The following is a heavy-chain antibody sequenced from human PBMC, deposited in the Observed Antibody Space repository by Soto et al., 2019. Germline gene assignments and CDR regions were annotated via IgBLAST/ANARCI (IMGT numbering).Heavy chain of an antibody. CDR2: ISGSGGST. CDR1: GFTFSSYA. Sequence: EVQLLESGGGLVQPGGSLRLSCAASGFTFSSYAMSWVRQAPGKGLEWVSAISGSGGSTYYADSVKGRFTISRDNSKNTLYLQMNSLRAEDTAVYYCAKNHSHDSSGYNWFDPCGQGTLVTVSS. CDR3: AKNHSHDSSGYNWFDP. V-gene: IGHV3-23*01. J-gene: IGHJ5*02. D-gene: IGHD3-22*01.